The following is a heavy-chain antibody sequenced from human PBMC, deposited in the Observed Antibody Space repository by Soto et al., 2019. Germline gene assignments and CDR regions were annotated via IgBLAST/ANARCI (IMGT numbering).Heavy chain of an antibody. Sequence: EVQLVESGGGLVQPGGSLRLSCAASGFTFSSYWMSWVRQAPGKGLEWVANIKQDGSEKYYVDSVKGRFTISRDNAKNSLYLQMNSLRAEDTAVYYCARVFIPSRLYVDYWGQGTLVTVSS. CDR3: ARVFIPSRLYVDY. J-gene: IGHJ4*02. CDR2: IKQDGSEK. V-gene: IGHV3-7*01. D-gene: IGHD2-2*02. CDR1: GFTFSSYW.